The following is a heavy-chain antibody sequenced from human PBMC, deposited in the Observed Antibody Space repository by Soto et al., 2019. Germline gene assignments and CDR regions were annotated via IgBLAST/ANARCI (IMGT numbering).Heavy chain of an antibody. Sequence: QVQLVQSGAEVKKPGSSVKVSCKASGGTFSSYAISWVRQAPGQGLEWMGGIIPIFGTANYAQKFQGRVTITADESTSTAYMELSSLRCEETAVYYCASPRAGWNALFDYWGQGTLVTVSS. D-gene: IGHD1-1*01. CDR1: GGTFSSYA. CDR3: ASPRAGWNALFDY. V-gene: IGHV1-69*01. J-gene: IGHJ4*02. CDR2: IIPIFGTA.